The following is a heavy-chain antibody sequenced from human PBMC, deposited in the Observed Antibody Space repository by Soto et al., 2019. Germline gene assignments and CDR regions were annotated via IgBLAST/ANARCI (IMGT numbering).Heavy chain of an antibody. D-gene: IGHD1-26*01. CDR2: IYYSGST. J-gene: IGHJ6*02. V-gene: IGHV4-31*03. Sequence: QVQLQESGPGLVKPSQTLSLTCTVSGGSISSGGYYWSWIRQHPAKGLEWIGYIYYSGSTYYNPSLKSRVTISVDTSMNKFSLKLSSVTAADTAVSYCARVPYEDMGATPYYYYYGMDVWGQGTTVTVSS. CDR1: GGSISSGGYY. CDR3: ARVPYEDMGATPYYYYYGMDV.